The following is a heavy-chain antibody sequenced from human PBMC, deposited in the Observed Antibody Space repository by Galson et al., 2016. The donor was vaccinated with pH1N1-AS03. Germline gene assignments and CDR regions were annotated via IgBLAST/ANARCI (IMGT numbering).Heavy chain of an antibody. CDR3: AHGPHWFDP. V-gene: IGHV2-5*02. J-gene: IGHJ5*02. CDR2: SYWDDDN. CDR1: GFSLSTSGVG. Sequence: PALVNPPQTLTLTCTFSGFSLSTSGVGVGWIRQPPGKALEWLALSYWDDDNRYSPSLKSRLTITKDTSNNQVVLTMTNMYPMDTDTYDSAHGPHWFDPWGQGTLVTVSS.